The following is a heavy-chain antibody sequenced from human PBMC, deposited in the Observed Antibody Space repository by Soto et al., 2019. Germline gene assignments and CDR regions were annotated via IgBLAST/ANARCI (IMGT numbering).Heavy chain of an antibody. V-gene: IGHV4-59*01. J-gene: IGHJ5*02. CDR3: ASNWGYCSSTSCLGA. Sequence: PSETLSLTCTVSGGSISSYYWSWIRQPAGKGLEWIGYIYYSGSTNYNPSLKSRVTISVDTSKNQFSLKLSSVTAADTAVYYCASNWGYCSSTSCLGAWGQGTLVTVSS. CDR2: IYYSGST. D-gene: IGHD2-2*01. CDR1: GGSISSYY.